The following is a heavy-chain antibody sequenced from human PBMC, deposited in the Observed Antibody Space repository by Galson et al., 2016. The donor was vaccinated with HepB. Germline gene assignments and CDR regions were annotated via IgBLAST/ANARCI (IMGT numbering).Heavy chain of an antibody. D-gene: IGHD3-10*01. V-gene: IGHV5-10-1*01. J-gene: IGHJ5*02. CDR3: AGFGDPIGDAKIDL. CDR2: IDPIDSYT. Sequence: QSGAEVKKPGQSLKISCKGFGYSFTNYWIGWVRQMPGKGLEWMGRIDPIDSYTNYSPSFQGHVTISTDKSINTAYLQWSSLKASDTAIYYCAGFGDPIGDAKIDLWGQGTLVTVSS. CDR1: GYSFTNYW.